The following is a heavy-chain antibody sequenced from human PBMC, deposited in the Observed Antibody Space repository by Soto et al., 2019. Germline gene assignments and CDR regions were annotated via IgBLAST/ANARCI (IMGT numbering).Heavy chain of an antibody. V-gene: IGHV3-7*01. CDR1: GFTFSGHW. CDR2: IQRDGSEK. D-gene: IGHD1-1*01. CDR3: ARLAGSTTIYDY. J-gene: IGHJ4*02. Sequence: EVQLVESGGGLVQPGGSLRLSCATSGFTFSGHWMSWVRQAPGEGLEWVATIQRDGSEKYYVDSVKGRFTISRYNAKNSLFLQMNSLRAEDTAVYYCARLAGSTTIYDYWGQGTLVTVSS.